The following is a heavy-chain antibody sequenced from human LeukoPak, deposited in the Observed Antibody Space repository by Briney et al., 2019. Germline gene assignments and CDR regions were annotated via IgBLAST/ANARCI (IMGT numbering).Heavy chain of an antibody. J-gene: IGHJ5*02. CDR2: IYTSGST. Sequence: SETLSLTCTVSGGSISSYYWSWIRQRAGKGQEWIGRIYTSGSTNYNPSLKSRVTMSVDTSKNQFSLKLSSVTAADTAVYYCAREGGGYFDWFKANWFDPWGQGTLVTVSS. CDR3: AREGGGYFDWFKANWFDP. CDR1: GGSISSYY. D-gene: IGHD3-9*01. V-gene: IGHV4-4*07.